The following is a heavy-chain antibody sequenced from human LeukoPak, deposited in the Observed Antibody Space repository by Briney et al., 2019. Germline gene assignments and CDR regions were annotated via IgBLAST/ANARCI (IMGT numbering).Heavy chain of an antibody. Sequence: SGPTLVKPRQTLTLTCTFSGVSLSTSGVGVGWIRQPPGKALEWLALIYWDDDKRYSPSLKSRLTITKDTSKNKVVLTMTNMDPVDTATDYCAHRRPYSSSWDSRVWFDPWGQGTLVNVSS. CDR2: IYWDDDK. V-gene: IGHV2-5*02. D-gene: IGHD6-13*01. CDR3: AHRRPYSSSWDSRVWFDP. J-gene: IGHJ5*02. CDR1: GVSLSTSGVG.